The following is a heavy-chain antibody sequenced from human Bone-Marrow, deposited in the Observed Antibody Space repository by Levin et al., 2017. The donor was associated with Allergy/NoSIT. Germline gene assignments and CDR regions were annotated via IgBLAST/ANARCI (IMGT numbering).Heavy chain of an antibody. CDR3: AGYDTSAYHSPFDY. CDR1: GFIFSNYA. D-gene: IGHD3-22*01. Sequence: LSLTCAASGFIFSNYAMNWVRQAPGKGLEWVSQISGSGGNTHYADSVKGRFTFSRDNYKNTLYLQMNSLRAEDTAVYYCAGYDTSAYHSPFDYWGQGTLVTVSS. V-gene: IGHV3-23*01. J-gene: IGHJ4*02. CDR2: ISGSGGNT.